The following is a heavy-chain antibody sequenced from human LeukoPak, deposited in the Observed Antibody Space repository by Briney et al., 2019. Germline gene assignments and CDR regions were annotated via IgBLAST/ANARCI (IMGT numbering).Heavy chain of an antibody. CDR3: ATSAGGNPGRIDAFDI. CDR1: GYTFTSYD. V-gene: IGHV1-69*06. D-gene: IGHD4-23*01. Sequence: SVKVSCKASGYTFTSYDINWVRQAPGQGLEWMGGIIPIFGTANYAQKFQGRVTITADKSTSTAYMELSSLRSEDTAVYYCATSAGGNPGRIDAFDIWGQGTMVTVSS. CDR2: IIPIFGTA. J-gene: IGHJ3*02.